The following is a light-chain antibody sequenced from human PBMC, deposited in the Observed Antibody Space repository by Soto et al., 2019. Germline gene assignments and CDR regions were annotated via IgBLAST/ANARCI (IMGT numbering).Light chain of an antibody. V-gene: IGLV2-14*01. CDR3: GSYTGSIYV. CDR2: EVS. CDR1: SSDIGGYNS. J-gene: IGLJ1*01. Sequence: QSALTQPPSASGSPGQSVTISCTGTSSDIGGYNSVSWYQQHPGKAPRLMIYEVSNRPSGVSSRFSDSKSGNTASLTISGLQAEDEADYYCGSYTGSIYVFGTGTKLTVL.